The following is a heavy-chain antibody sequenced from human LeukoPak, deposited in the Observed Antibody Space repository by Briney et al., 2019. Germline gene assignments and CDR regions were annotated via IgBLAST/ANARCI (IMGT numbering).Heavy chain of an antibody. CDR3: ARQGNSLNWFDP. CDR2: IYHSGST. V-gene: IGHV4-39*01. CDR1: GGSISSSSYY. Sequence: KPSETLSLTCTVSGGSISSSSYYWGWVRQPPGKGLEWIVSIYHSGSTYYNPSLESRVAISVDTSKNQFSLKMSSVTAADTAVYHCARQGNSLNWFDPWGQGTLVTVSS. D-gene: IGHD2/OR15-2a*01. J-gene: IGHJ5*02.